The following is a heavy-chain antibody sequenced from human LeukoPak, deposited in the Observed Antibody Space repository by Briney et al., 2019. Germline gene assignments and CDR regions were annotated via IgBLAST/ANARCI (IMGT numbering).Heavy chain of an antibody. CDR1: GFTFSSYW. CDR3: ARGGTELVIPTS. V-gene: IGHV3-7*01. J-gene: IGHJ5*02. Sequence: GGSLRLSCAASGFTFSSYWMSWVRQAPGKGLEWVANIKQDGSEKYYLDSVKGRVTISRDNAKNLLYLQMNSLRTEDTALYYCARGGTELVIPTSWGQGTLVTVSS. D-gene: IGHD3-9*01. CDR2: IKQDGSEK.